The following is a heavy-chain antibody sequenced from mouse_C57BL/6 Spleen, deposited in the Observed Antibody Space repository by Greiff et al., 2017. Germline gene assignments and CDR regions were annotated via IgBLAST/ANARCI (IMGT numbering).Heavy chain of an antibody. D-gene: IGHD1-3*01. Sequence: VQLQQSGTVLARPGASVKMSCKTSGYTFTSYWMHWVKQRPAQGLEWIGAIYPGNSDTSYNQQFKGKAKLTAVTSASTAYMELSSLTNEDSAVYYCTRSGSSGYFDYWGQGTTLTVSS. J-gene: IGHJ2*01. CDR3: TRSGSSGYFDY. CDR2: IYPGNSDT. V-gene: IGHV1-5*01. CDR1: GYTFTSYW.